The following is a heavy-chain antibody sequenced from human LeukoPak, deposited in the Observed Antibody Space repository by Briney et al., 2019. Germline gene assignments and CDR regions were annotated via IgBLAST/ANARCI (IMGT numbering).Heavy chain of an antibody. V-gene: IGHV3-11*04. D-gene: IGHD3-10*01. Sequence: PGGSLRLSCAASGFTFSDYDMTWIRQAPGKGLDWVSYISESGGTIHYADSVKGRFIISRDNAKNSLYLQMNGLRAEDTAVYYCARGYGSGRYSNWFDPWGQGTLVTVSS. CDR2: ISESGGTI. CDR1: GFTFSDYD. J-gene: IGHJ5*02. CDR3: ARGYGSGRYSNWFDP.